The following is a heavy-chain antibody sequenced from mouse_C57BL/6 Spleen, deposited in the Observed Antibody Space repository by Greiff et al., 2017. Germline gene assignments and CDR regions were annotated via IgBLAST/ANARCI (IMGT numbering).Heavy chain of an antibody. CDR1: GYTFTSYW. CDR3: ARGYGTLYWYFDV. CDR2: IDPSDSYT. D-gene: IGHD1-1*01. J-gene: IGHJ1*03. V-gene: IGHV1-69*01. Sequence: VQLQQPGAELVMPGASVKLSCKASGYTFTSYWMHWVKQRPGQGLEWIGEIDPSDSYTNYNQKFKGKSTLTVDKSSSTAYMQLSSLTSEDSAVYYCARGYGTLYWYFDVWGTGTTVTVSS.